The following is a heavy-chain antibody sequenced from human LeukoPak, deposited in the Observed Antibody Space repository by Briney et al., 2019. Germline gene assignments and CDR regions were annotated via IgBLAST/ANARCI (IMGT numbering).Heavy chain of an antibody. J-gene: IGHJ3*02. Sequence: PGGSLRLSCAASGFTFSEYYMSWIRQAPGKGLEWVSYISGGGTTIYYADSVKGRFTISRDNAKNSLYLQMNSLRAEDTAVYYCARDRTSSSWHPDSFDIWGQGTMVTVSP. CDR3: ARDRTSSSWHPDSFDI. V-gene: IGHV3-11*01. CDR2: ISGGGTTI. D-gene: IGHD6-13*01. CDR1: GFTFSEYY.